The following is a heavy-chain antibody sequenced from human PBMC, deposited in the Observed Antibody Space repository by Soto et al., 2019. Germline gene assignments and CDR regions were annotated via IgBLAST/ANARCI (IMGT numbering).Heavy chain of an antibody. CDR3: ATPSYGSGSYRNRDAFDI. D-gene: IGHD3-10*01. V-gene: IGHV3-33*01. J-gene: IGHJ3*02. Sequence: GGALRLSCAASGFTFSSYGMHWVRQAPGKGLEWVAVIWYDGSNKYCAASVKGRFTISRDNSKNTLYLQMNSLRAEDTAVYYCATPSYGSGSYRNRDAFDIWGQGTMVTVSS. CDR2: IWYDGSNK. CDR1: GFTFSSYG.